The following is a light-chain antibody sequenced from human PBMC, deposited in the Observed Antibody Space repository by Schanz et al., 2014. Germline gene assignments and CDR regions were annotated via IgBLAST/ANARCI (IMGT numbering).Light chain of an antibody. CDR1: QSLLHSDGKNY. Sequence: DIVMTQSPLSLAVTPGAPASISCWSSQSLLHSDGKNYLDWYLQKPGQSPQLLIYLGSNRASGVPDRFSGSGSGTDFTLEISRVEAEDVGVYYCMQALHTWTFGQGTKVDIK. V-gene: IGKV2-28*01. J-gene: IGKJ1*01. CDR2: LGS. CDR3: MQALHTWT.